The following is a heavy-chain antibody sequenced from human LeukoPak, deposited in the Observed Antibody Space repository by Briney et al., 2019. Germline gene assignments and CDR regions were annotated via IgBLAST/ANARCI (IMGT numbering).Heavy chain of an antibody. CDR3: ARLTYYDFWSGYYRNWFDP. J-gene: IGHJ5*02. V-gene: IGHV4-59*01. CDR2: IYYSEST. D-gene: IGHD3-3*01. CDR1: GGSISSYY. Sequence: PSETLSLTCTVSGGSISSYYWSWIRQPPGKGLEWIGYIYYSESTNYNPSLKSRVTISVDTSKNQFSLKLSSVTAADTAVYYCARLTYYDFWSGYYRNWFDPWGQGTLVTVSS.